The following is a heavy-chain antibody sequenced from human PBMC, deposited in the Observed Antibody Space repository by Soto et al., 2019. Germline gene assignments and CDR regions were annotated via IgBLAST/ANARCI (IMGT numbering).Heavy chain of an antibody. CDR2: IIPIFGTA. D-gene: IGHD6-19*01. V-gene: IGHV1-69*13. CDR1: GATFSSYA. Sequence: GASVKVSCKASGATFSSYAISWVRQAPGQGLEWMGGIIPIFGTANYAQKFQGRVTITADESTSTAYMELSSLRSEDTAVYYCARDLSAMAGPFSPRQDDYWGQGTLVTVSS. J-gene: IGHJ4*02. CDR3: ARDLSAMAGPFSPRQDDY.